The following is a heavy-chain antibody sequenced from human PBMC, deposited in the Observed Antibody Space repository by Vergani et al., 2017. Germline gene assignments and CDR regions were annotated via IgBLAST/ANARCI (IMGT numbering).Heavy chain of an antibody. CDR2: ISSSSSYI. V-gene: IGHV3-21*01. CDR3: ARDSSGSLSLAE. J-gene: IGHJ4*02. D-gene: IGHD6-19*01. CDR1: GFTFSSYS. Sequence: EVQLVESGGGLVKPGGSLRLSCAASGFTFSSYSMNWVRQAPGKGLEWVSSISSSSSYIYYADSVKGRFTISRDNAKNSLYLQMNSLRAEDTAVYYCARDSSGSLSLAEWGQGTLVTVSS.